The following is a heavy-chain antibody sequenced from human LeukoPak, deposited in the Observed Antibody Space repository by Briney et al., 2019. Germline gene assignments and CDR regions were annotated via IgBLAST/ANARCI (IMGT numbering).Heavy chain of an antibody. CDR1: GFTFSSYA. J-gene: IGHJ4*02. V-gene: IGHV3-23*01. D-gene: IGHD3-3*01. CDR3: AKDPQVAYYDFWSGYPRAPFFGYFDY. Sequence: GGSLRLSCAASGFTFSSYAMGWVRQAPGKGLEWVSAISGSGGSTYYADSVKGRFTISRDNSKNTLYLQMNSLRAEDTAVYYCAKDPQVAYYDFWSGYPRAPFFGYFDYWGQGTLVTVSS. CDR2: ISGSGGST.